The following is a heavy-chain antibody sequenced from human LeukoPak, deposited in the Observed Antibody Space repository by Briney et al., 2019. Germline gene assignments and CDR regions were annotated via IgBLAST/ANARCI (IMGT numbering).Heavy chain of an antibody. V-gene: IGHV4-59*01. J-gene: IGHJ4*02. Sequence: SETLSLTCTVSGGSISSYYWSWIRQPPGKGLEWIGYIYYSGRTNYNPSLKSRVTISVDASKNQFSLKLSSVTAADTAVYYCARDSLGGSYFDYWGQGTLVTVSS. CDR2: IYYSGRT. CDR1: GGSISSYY. CDR3: ARDSLGGSYFDY. D-gene: IGHD1-26*01.